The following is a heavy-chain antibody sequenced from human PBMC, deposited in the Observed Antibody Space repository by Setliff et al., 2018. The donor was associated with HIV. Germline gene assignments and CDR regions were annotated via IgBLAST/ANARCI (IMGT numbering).Heavy chain of an antibody. V-gene: IGHV4-34*01. J-gene: IGHJ4*02. CDR1: GFTFSDDY. D-gene: IGHD3-9*01. Sequence: PSETLSLSCAASGFTFSDDYMSWVRQPPGKGLEWIAEVHPSGSINYNSSLKSRVAISVDTSNSQFSLTMTSVTAADTAVYYCARGRDWAKTGDFWGQGALVTVSS. CDR3: ARGRDWAKTGDF. CDR2: VHPSGSI.